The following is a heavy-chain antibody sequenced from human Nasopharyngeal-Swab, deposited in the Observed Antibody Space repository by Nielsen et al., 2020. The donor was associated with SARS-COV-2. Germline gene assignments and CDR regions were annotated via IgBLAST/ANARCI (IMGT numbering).Heavy chain of an antibody. CDR3: ARESGGYYYFYGMDV. V-gene: IGHV4-39*07. CDR2: IYYTGQT. CDR1: GGSIISSSHY. J-gene: IGHJ6*02. D-gene: IGHD1-26*01. Sequence: SETLSLTCSVTGGSIISSSHYWGWIRQSPGKGLEWIGSIYYTGQTYYNASLESRVTISIDTSKNQFSLQLRSATAADTATYYCARESGGYYYFYGMDVWGQGTAVTVSS.